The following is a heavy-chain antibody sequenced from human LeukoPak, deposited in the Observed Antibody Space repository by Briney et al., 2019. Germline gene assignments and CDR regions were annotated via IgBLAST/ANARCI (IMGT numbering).Heavy chain of an antibody. V-gene: IGHV4-39*07. CDR2: IYYSGST. CDR1: GGSISSSSYY. J-gene: IGHJ3*02. CDR3: ARGYSYGYLFFLAFDI. Sequence: SETLSLTCTVSGGSISSSSYYWGWIRQPPGKGLEWIGSIYYSGSTNYNPSLKSRVTISVDTSKNQFSLKLSSVTAADTAVYYCARGYSYGYLFFLAFDIWGQGTMVTVSS. D-gene: IGHD5-18*01.